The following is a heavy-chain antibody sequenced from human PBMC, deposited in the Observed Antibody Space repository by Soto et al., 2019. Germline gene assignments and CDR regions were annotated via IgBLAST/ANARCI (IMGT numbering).Heavy chain of an antibody. CDR1: GFTVSSNY. Sequence: EVQLVESGGGLVQPGGSLRLSCAASGFTVSSNYMSWVRQAPGKGLEWASVIYSGGSTYYADSVKGRFTISRDNSKNTLYLQMNSLRAEDTAVYYCARDSGEWLRLDAFDIWGQGTMVTVSS. CDR3: ARDSGEWLRLDAFDI. CDR2: IYSGGST. V-gene: IGHV3-66*01. J-gene: IGHJ3*02. D-gene: IGHD5-12*01.